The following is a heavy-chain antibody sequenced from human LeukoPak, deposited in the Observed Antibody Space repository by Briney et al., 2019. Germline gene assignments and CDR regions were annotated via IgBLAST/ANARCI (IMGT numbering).Heavy chain of an antibody. CDR1: GFTFSNYA. Sequence: PGASLRLSCAASGFTFSNYAMSWVRQAPGKGLEWVSAILGSGGSTYYADSVKGRFTVSRDNSKSTLYLQMNSLRAEDTALYYSAKWGDYDVLTGYYVPYYWGQGTLVTVSS. CDR3: AKWGDYDVLTGYYVPYY. J-gene: IGHJ4*02. CDR2: ILGSGGST. V-gene: IGHV3-23*01. D-gene: IGHD3-9*01.